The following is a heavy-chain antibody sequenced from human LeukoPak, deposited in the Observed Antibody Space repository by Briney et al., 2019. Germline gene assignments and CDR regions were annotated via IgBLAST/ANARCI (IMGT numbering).Heavy chain of an antibody. V-gene: IGHV4-39*07. CDR3: ARDRRYGDYLYSWFDP. Sequence: PSETLSLTCTVSGGSISSSSYYWGWIRQPPGKGLEWIGSIYYSGSTYYNPSLKSRVTISVDTSKNQFSLKLSSVTAADTAVCYCARDRRYGDYLYSWFDPWGQGTLVTVSS. CDR2: IYYSGST. J-gene: IGHJ5*02. D-gene: IGHD4-17*01. CDR1: GGSISSSSYY.